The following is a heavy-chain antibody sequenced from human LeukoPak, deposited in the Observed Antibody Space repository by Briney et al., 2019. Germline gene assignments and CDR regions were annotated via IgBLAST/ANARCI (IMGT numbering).Heavy chain of an antibody. CDR2: ISWNSGSI. D-gene: IGHD3-10*01. CDR1: GFTFDDYA. Sequence: GGSPRLSCAASGFTFDDYAMHWVRQAPGKGLEWVSSISWNSGSISYADSLKGRFAISRDNAKNSLYLQMNSLRAEDTAVYYCARGGGAATFDYWGQGTLVTVSS. J-gene: IGHJ4*02. V-gene: IGHV3-9*01. CDR3: ARGGGAATFDY.